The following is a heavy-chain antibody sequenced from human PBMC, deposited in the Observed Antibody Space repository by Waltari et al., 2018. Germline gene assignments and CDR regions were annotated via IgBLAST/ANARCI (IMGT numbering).Heavy chain of an antibody. J-gene: IGHJ3*02. CDR2: IYYSGST. V-gene: IGHV4-61*01. D-gene: IGHD5-12*01. CDR1: GGSVSSGRSY. Sequence: QVQLQESGPGLVKPSETLSLTCTVSGGSVSSGRSYWSWIRPPPGKGLEWIGYIYYSGSTNYNPSLKSRVTISVDTSKNQFSLKLSSVTAADTAVYYCARDLEDGYNWGPAFDIWGQGTMVTVSS. CDR3: ARDLEDGYNWGPAFDI.